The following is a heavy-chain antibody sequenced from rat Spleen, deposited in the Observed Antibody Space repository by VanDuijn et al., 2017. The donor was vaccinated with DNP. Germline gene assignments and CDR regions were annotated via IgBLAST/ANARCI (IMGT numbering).Heavy chain of an antibody. J-gene: IGHJ2*01. V-gene: IGHV3-3*01. CDR2: VTNAGTT. Sequence: EVLLQESGPGLVKPSQSLSLTCSVTGLSITNNFKWTWIRKFPGNKLEWMGYVTNAGTTDYNPSLKSRISITTDTSKNQFFLQVNSMTTEETATYYCAIQLGVFDYWGQGVPVTVSS. D-gene: IGHD4-6*01. CDR1: GLSITNNFK. CDR3: AIQLGVFDY.